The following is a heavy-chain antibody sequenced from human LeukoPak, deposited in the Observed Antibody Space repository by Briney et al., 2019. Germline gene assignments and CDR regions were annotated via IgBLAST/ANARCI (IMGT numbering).Heavy chain of an antibody. J-gene: IGHJ4*02. CDR2: ISSSGSTI. Sequence: PGGSLRLSCAASGFTFSSYEMNWVRQAPGKGLEWVSYISSSGSTIYYADSVKGRFTISRDNAKNSLYLLMNSLRAEDTAVYYCARGLRSVDYWGQGTLVTVSS. CDR3: ARGLRSVDY. V-gene: IGHV3-48*03. CDR1: GFTFSSYE. D-gene: IGHD3-10*02.